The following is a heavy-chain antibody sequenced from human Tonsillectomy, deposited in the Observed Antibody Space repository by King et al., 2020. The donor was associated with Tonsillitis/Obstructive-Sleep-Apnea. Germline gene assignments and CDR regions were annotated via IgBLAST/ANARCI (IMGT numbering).Heavy chain of an antibody. Sequence: QLVQSGAEVKKPGSSVKVSCKASGGTFSSYAISWVRQAPGQGLEWMGGIIPIFGTANYAQKFQGRVTITADESTSTAYMELSSLRSEDTAVYYCARRAPDRYCSSTSCPPANWFDPWGQGTLVTVSS. J-gene: IGHJ5*02. V-gene: IGHV1-69*12. CDR1: GGTFSSYA. CDR3: ARRAPDRYCSSTSCPPANWFDP. CDR2: IIPIFGTA. D-gene: IGHD2-2*01.